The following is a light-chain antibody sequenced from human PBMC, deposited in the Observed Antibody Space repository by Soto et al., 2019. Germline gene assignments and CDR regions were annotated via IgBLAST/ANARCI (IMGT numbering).Light chain of an antibody. CDR1: QSITNNY. V-gene: IGKV3-20*01. Sequence: EIVLTQSPGTLSLSPGERATLSCRASQSITNNYLAWYQQKPGRAHRLLIYRASSRATGIPDRFSGSGSGTDFTLTISRLEPENFAMYYCQQYGYLVTFGGGTKLEIK. CDR3: QQYGYLVT. J-gene: IGKJ4*01. CDR2: RAS.